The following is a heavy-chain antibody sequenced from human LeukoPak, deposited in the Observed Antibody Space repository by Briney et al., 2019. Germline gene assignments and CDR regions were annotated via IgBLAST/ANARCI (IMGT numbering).Heavy chain of an antibody. CDR3: ARGTADGRDGYNKIFDY. J-gene: IGHJ4*02. V-gene: IGHV3-30-3*01. D-gene: IGHD5-24*01. CDR2: ISYDGSNK. Sequence: GGSLRLSCAASGFTFSSYAMHWVRQAPGKGLEWVAVISYDGSNKYYADSVKGRFTISRDNSKNTLYLQMNSLRAEDTAVYYCARGTADGRDGYNKIFDYWGQGTLVTVSS. CDR1: GFTFSSYA.